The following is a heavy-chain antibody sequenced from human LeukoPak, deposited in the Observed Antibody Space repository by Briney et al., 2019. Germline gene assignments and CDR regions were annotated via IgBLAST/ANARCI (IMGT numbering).Heavy chain of an antibody. CDR1: GGSFSGYY. D-gene: IGHD6-19*01. Sequence: SETLSLTCAVYGGSFSGYYWSWIRQPPGKGLEWIGEINHSGSTNYNPSLKSRVTISVDTSKNQFSLKLSSVTAADTAVYYCARFGSSGWNPRRRGFDYWGQGTLVTVSS. CDR3: ARFGSSGWNPRRRGFDY. J-gene: IGHJ4*02. V-gene: IGHV4-34*01. CDR2: INHSGST.